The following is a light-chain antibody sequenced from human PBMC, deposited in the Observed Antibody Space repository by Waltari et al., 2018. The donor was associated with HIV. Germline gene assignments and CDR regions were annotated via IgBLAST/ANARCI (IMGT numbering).Light chain of an antibody. CDR2: RVI. J-gene: IGLJ2*01. CDR1: TSDVGPYDF. CDR3: CSFAASSTLL. V-gene: IGLV2-23*02. Sequence: QSALTQPASVSGSPGQSITISCTGTTSDVGPYDFVSCYQQHPGKAPKLSSFRVIEPPSGVSDPFSGSKSGNTSSLTISVLQADDEADYYCCSFAASSTLLFGGGTRLTVL.